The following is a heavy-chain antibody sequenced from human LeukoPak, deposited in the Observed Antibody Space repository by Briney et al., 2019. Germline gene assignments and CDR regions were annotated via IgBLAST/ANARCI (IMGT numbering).Heavy chain of an antibody. J-gene: IGHJ3*02. CDR2: IYYSGST. D-gene: IGHD1-26*01. CDR3: ARERGNLRGDAFDI. CDR1: GDSISSYY. Sequence: PSETLSLTCTVSGDSISSYYWSWIRQPPGKGLEWIGYIYYSGSTNYNPSLKSRVTMSADTSKNQFSLKLTSVTAADTAVYYCARERGNLRGDAFDIWGQGTMVTVSS. V-gene: IGHV4-59*12.